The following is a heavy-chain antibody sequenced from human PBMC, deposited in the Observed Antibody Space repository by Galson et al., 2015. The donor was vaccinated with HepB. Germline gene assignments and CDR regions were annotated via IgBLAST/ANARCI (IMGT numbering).Heavy chain of an antibody. V-gene: IGHV1-69*06. D-gene: IGHD3-10*01. CDR3: ARFTYYYGSGSYYTSWDYYYYYGMDV. CDR1: GGTFSRYA. Sequence: SVKVSCKASGGTFSRYAISWVRQAPGQGLEWMGGIIPIFGTANYAQKFQGRVTITADKSTSTAYMELSSLRSEDTAVYYCARFTYYYGSGSYYTSWDYYYYYGMDVWGQGTTVTVSS. J-gene: IGHJ6*02. CDR2: IIPIFGTA.